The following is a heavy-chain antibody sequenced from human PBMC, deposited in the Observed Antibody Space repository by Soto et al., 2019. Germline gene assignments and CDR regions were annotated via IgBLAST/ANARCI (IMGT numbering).Heavy chain of an antibody. V-gene: IGHV3-30-3*01. J-gene: IGHJ4*02. CDR1: GFTFSSYA. CDR3: ARCGDGYNYWRADY. CDR2: ISYDGSNK. D-gene: IGHD5-12*01. Sequence: QVQLVESGGGVVQPGRSLRLSCAASGFTFSSYAMHWVRQAPGKGLEWVAVISYDGSNKYYADSVKGRFTISRDNYKNTLYLQMNSLRAEDTAVYYCARCGDGYNYWRADYWGQGTLVTVSS.